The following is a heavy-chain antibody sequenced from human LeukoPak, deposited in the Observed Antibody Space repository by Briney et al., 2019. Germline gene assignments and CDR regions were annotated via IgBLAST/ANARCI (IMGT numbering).Heavy chain of an antibody. CDR3: ARVIVVVVAATPYLDAFDI. J-gene: IGHJ3*02. V-gene: IGHV4-59*01. Sequence: SETLSLTCTVSGGSISSYYWSWIRQPPGKGLEWIGYIYYSGSTNYNPSLKSRVTISVDTSKNQFSLKLSSVTAADTAVYYCARVIVVVVAATPYLDAFDIWGQGTMVTVSS. D-gene: IGHD2-15*01. CDR2: IYYSGST. CDR1: GGSISSYY.